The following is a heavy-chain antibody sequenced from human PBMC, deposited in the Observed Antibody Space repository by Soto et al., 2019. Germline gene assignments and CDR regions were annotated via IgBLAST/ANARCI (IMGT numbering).Heavy chain of an antibody. D-gene: IGHD3-3*01. CDR2: ISGSSRST. CDR3: AKGSDYDLWSGYMSV. J-gene: IGHJ6*04. Sequence: GESLKISCAASGFTFSSYAMSWVRQVPGKGLEWVSTISGSSRSTYYADSVKGRFTISRDNSKNTLYLQMNSLRAEDTAVYYCAKGSDYDLWSGYMSVWGKGTTVTVSS. V-gene: IGHV3-23*01. CDR1: GFTFSSYA.